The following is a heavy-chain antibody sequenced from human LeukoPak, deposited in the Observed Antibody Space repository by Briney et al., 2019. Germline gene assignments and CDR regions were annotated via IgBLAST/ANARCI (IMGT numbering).Heavy chain of an antibody. Sequence: ASVKVSCKTSGYPFTTWEIHWVRQAAGQGLEWMGWVHPNSGNTAYAQKFQGRVTMTRDASISTAYMELSGLRSDDTAVYFCARGPRNDLWGQGTLVTVSS. V-gene: IGHV1-8*01. CDR1: GYPFTTWE. CDR3: ARGPRNDL. J-gene: IGHJ5*02. CDR2: VHPNSGNT. D-gene: IGHD1-14*01.